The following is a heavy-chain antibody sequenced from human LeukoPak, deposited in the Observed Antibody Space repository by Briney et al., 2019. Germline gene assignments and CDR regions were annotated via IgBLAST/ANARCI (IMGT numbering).Heavy chain of an antibody. J-gene: IGHJ4*02. CDR1: GFTFSSYG. CDR2: ISYDGSNK. CDR3: AKSDGAYYDILTGYRIDY. Sequence: PGGSLRLSCAASGFTFSSYGMHWVRQAPGKGLEWVAVISYDGSNKYNADSVKGRFTISRDNSKNTLYLQMNSLRAEDTAVYYCAKSDGAYYDILTGYRIDYWGQGTLVTVSS. D-gene: IGHD3-9*01. V-gene: IGHV3-30*18.